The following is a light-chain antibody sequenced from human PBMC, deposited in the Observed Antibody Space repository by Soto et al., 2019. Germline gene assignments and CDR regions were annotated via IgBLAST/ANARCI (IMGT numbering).Light chain of an antibody. J-gene: IGKJ4*01. CDR1: QSVSSSY. CDR2: RAS. CDR3: PQYGSSPPLT. V-gene: IGKV3-20*01. Sequence: EIVLTQSPGTLSLSPGERATLSCRASQSVSSSYLAWYQQKPGQAPRLLIYRASSRATGTPARFSGSGPGTDFTLTISRLEPEDFAVYYCPQYGSSPPLTFGGETKVEIK.